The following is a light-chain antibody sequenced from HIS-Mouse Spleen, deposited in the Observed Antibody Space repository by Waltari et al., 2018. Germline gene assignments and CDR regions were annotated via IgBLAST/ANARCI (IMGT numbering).Light chain of an antibody. CDR1: SSDVGGCTH. CDR2: EVS. J-gene: IGLJ1*01. CDR3: SSYTSSSTPYV. V-gene: IGLV2-14*01. Sequence: QSALTQPASVSGSPGQSIPIPCPGTSSDVGGCTHVPWYQQHPGKAPKLMIYEVSNRPSGVSNRFSGSKSGNTASLTISGLQAEDEADYYCSSYTSSSTPYVFGTGTKVTVL.